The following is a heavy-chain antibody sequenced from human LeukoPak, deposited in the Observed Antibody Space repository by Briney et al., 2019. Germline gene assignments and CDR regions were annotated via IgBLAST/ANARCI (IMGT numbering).Heavy chain of an antibody. V-gene: IGHV4-59*01. CDR3: ARGLLFDYFDY. D-gene: IGHD3-3*01. CDR2: IYYSGST. J-gene: IGHJ4*02. Sequence: SETLSLTCAVYGGSFSGYYWSWIRQPPGKGLEWIGYIYYSGSTNYNPSLKSRVTISVDTSKNQFSLKLSSVTAADTAVYYCARGLLFDYFDYWGQGTLVTVSS. CDR1: GGSFSGYY.